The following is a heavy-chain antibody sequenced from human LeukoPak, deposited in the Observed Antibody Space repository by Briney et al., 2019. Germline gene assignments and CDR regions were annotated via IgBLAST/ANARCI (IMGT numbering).Heavy chain of an antibody. CDR1: GGSFSGYY. CDR3: ARHKGTLWFGELYANWFDP. J-gene: IGHJ5*02. V-gene: IGHV4-34*01. CDR2: INHSGST. Sequence: PSXTLSXTCAVYGGSFSGYYWSWIRQPPGKGLEWIGEINHSGSTNYNPSLKSRVTISVDTSKNQFSLKLSSVTAADTAVYYCARHKGTLWFGELYANWFDPWGQGTLVTVSS. D-gene: IGHD3-10*01.